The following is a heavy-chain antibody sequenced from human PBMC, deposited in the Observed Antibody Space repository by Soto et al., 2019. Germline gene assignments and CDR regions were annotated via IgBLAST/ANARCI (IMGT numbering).Heavy chain of an antibody. J-gene: IGHJ4*02. CDR2: IYSLGNT. CDR1: GGSSSSSFYY. CDR3: GRQIYDSSGYYYAY. Sequence: QLQLQESGPGLVKPSETLSLTCTVSGGSSSSSFYYWGWIRQPPGQGLEWLGTIYSLGNTYYNPSLKSRVTISVDKSKSQLFLKLSSVTAPDTAVYSCGRQIYDSSGYYYAYWGQGTLVTVSS. V-gene: IGHV4-39*01. D-gene: IGHD3-22*01.